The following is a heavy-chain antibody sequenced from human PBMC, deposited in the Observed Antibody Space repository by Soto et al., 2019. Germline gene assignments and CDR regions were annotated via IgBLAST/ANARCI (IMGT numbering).Heavy chain of an antibody. V-gene: IGHV3-74*03. CDR2: INSDGSSV. Sequence: EVQLVESGGGLVPPGGSLRLSCAASGFTFGDYWMHWLRQIPGKGLVWLARINSDGSSVTYADSMEGRFTISRHNAWNTVYLQMNSLRTEDTAVYLCERAATEDQLDLGFFDYWGQGSLVTVSS. CDR3: ERAATEDQLDLGFFDY. CDR1: GFTFGDYW. D-gene: IGHD6-13*01. J-gene: IGHJ4*02.